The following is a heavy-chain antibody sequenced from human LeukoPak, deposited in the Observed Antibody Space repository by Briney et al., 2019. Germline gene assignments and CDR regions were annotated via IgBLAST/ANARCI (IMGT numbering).Heavy chain of an antibody. CDR2: IRYDGSNK. CDR3: AKDALRGENSSSWFPGVDY. Sequence: GGSLRLSCAASGFTFSNYGMYWVRQAPGKGLEWVAFIRYDGSNKYYADSVKGRFTISRDNSKNTLYLQMNSLRAEDTAVYYCAKDALRGENSSSWFPGVDYWGQGTLVTVSS. D-gene: IGHD6-13*01. CDR1: GFTFSNYG. V-gene: IGHV3-30*02. J-gene: IGHJ4*02.